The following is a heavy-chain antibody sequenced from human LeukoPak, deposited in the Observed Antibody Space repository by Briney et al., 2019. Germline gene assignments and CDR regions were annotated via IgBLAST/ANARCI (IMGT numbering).Heavy chain of an antibody. CDR3: ARDLTRIAVAGSPSDY. J-gene: IGHJ4*02. D-gene: IGHD6-19*01. CDR1: GYTFTSYD. Sequence: PQASVKVSCKASGYTFTSYDINWVRQAPGQGLEWMGWISAYNGNTNYAQKLQGRVTMTTDTSTSTAYMELRSLRSDDTAVYYCARDLTRIAVAGSPSDYWGQGTLVTVSS. V-gene: IGHV1-18*01. CDR2: ISAYNGNT.